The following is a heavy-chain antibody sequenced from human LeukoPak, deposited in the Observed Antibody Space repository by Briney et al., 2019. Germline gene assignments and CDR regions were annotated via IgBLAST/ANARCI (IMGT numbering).Heavy chain of an antibody. D-gene: IGHD5-24*01. CDR1: EYTFTDYA. J-gene: IGHJ4*01. Sequence: ASVKVSCKASEYTFTDYAINWVRQAPGQRLEWMGWVNAGNGNTRYSQRFQGRVTITRDTSASTAYMELSSLTSEDTAVYYCARGRWSATTASYYLDFWGQGTLVTVSS. CDR2: VNAGNGNT. CDR3: ARGRWSATTASYYLDF. V-gene: IGHV1-3*01.